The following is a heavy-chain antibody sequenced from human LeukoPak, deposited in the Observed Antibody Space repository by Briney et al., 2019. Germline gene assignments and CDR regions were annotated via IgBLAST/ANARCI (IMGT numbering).Heavy chain of an antibody. CDR1: GYSISSGYY. D-gene: IGHD1-26*01. V-gene: IGHV4-38-2*01. Sequence: PSETLSLTCAVSGYSISSGYYWGWIRPPPGKGLEWIGIIYHSGSTYYNPSLKSRVTISVDTSKNQFSLKLSSVTAADTAVYYCAGRDPGIVGATGGFDYWGQGTLVTVSS. J-gene: IGHJ4*02. CDR3: AGRDPGIVGATGGFDY. CDR2: IYHSGST.